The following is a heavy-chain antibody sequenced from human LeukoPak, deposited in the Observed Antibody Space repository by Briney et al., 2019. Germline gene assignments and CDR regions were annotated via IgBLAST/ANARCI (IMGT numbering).Heavy chain of an antibody. CDR3: ARVGITMVRGVGYGMDV. CDR2: IYTSGST. V-gene: IGHV4-4*07. J-gene: IGHJ6*02. Sequence: PSETLSLTCNVSGGSISSYYWSWIRQPAGKGLEWIGRIYTSGSTYYNSSLKSRVTISVDTSKNQFSLKLSSVTAADTAVYYCARVGITMVRGVGYGMDVWGQGTTVTVSS. CDR1: GGSISSYY. D-gene: IGHD3-10*01.